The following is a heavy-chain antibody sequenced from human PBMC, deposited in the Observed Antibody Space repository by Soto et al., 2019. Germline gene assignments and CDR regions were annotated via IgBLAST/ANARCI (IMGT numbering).Heavy chain of an antibody. V-gene: IGHV3-23*01. J-gene: IGHJ4*02. D-gene: IGHD3-16*02. CDR1: VFIFTTYT. Sequence: GGSLRLSCAASVFIFTTYTMNWVRQVPGKGLEWVSGISQHGNQTWYTDSVKGRFTISRDNSKNTLYLQMNSLRAEDTAVYYCAKDLSYRYPVFDYWGQGTLVTVSS. CDR2: ISQHGNQT. CDR3: AKDLSYRYPVFDY.